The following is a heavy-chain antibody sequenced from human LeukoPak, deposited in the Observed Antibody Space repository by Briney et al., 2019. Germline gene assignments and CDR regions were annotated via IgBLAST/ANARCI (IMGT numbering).Heavy chain of an antibody. CDR3: ARLYCSGGSCYSSVWWFDP. CDR1: GGSISSSNW. CDR2: IYHSGST. V-gene: IGHV4-4*02. D-gene: IGHD2-15*01. J-gene: IGHJ5*02. Sequence: SETLSLTCAVSGGSISSSNWWSWVRQPPGKGLEWIGEIYHSGSTNYNPSLKSRVTISVDKSKNQFSLKLSSVTAADTAMYYCARLYCSGGSCYSSVWWFDPWGQGTLVTVSS.